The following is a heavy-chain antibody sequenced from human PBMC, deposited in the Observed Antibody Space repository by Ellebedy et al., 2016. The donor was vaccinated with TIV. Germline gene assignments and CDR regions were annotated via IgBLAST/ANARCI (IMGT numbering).Heavy chain of an antibody. V-gene: IGHV3-30*18. CDR3: AKEATVRKSSYFDY. Sequence: GEFLKISCEASGFTFSDYGMQWVRQAPGKGLEWVAVIAHDGSREYYADSVKGRFTITRDNSKNTMSLQMDSLRGEDTAVYYCAKEATVRKSSYFDYWGQGNLVTVSS. D-gene: IGHD4-17*01. J-gene: IGHJ4*02. CDR2: IAHDGSRE. CDR1: GFTFSDYG.